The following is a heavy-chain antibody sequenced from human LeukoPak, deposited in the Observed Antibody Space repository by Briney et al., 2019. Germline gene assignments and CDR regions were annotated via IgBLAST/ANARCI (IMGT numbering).Heavy chain of an antibody. D-gene: IGHD5-18*01. CDR2: IYYSGST. Sequence: PSETLSLTCTVSGDSIDSHYWSWIRQPPGKGLEWIGYIYYSGSTNYNPSLKSRVTISVDTSKNQFSLKLSSVTAADTAVYYCASYGYSYGAVDYWGQGTLVTVSS. V-gene: IGHV4-59*11. CDR1: GDSIDSHY. CDR3: ASYGYSYGAVDY. J-gene: IGHJ4*02.